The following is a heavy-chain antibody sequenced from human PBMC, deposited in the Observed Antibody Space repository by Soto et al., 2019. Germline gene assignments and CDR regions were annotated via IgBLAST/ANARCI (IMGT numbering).Heavy chain of an antibody. J-gene: IGHJ3*01. V-gene: IGHV1-3*01. D-gene: IGHD1-26*01. CDR2: INPDNGNT. Sequence: QVQLVQSGAELKKPGASVNISCQASGFTFTDTLINWVRQGPGQRLEWMGWINPDNGNTSYSEPFQGRVTISSLSSASTAYVALSDLISDDTAAYYFARDIVSVGPRANEAFDVWGQGTMITVSS. CDR3: ARDIVSVGPRANEAFDV. CDR1: GFTFTDTL.